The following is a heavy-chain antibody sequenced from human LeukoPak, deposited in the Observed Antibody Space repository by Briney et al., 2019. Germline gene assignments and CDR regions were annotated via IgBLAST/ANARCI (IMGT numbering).Heavy chain of an antibody. CDR3: ARTTSMVRGAPPRY. Sequence: GGSLRLSCAASGFTFSSYAMHWVRQAPGKGLEWVAVISYDGSNKYYADSVKGRFTISRDNSKNTLYLQMNSLRAEDTAVYYCARTTSMVRGAPPRYWGQGTLVTVSS. V-gene: IGHV3-30*04. J-gene: IGHJ4*02. CDR2: ISYDGSNK. D-gene: IGHD3-10*01. CDR1: GFTFSSYA.